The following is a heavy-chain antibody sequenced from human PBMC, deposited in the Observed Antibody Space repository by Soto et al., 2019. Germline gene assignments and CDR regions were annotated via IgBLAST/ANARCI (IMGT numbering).Heavy chain of an antibody. CDR1: GYTFTSYD. CDR3: ARGPGGSSWYECAY. CDR2: MNPNSGNT. D-gene: IGHD6-13*01. J-gene: IGHJ4*02. V-gene: IGHV1-8*01. Sequence: QVQLVQSGAEVKKPGASVKVSCKASGYTFTSYDINWVRQATGQGLEWMGWMNPNSGNTGYAQKFQGRVTMARNTPISTAYMELSSMISEATAVYDCARGPGGSSWYECAYWVEGTLVTVSS.